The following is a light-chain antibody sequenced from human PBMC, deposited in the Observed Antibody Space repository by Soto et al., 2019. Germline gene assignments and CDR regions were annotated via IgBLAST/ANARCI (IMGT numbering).Light chain of an antibody. CDR1: SGHSSYA. CDR2: LNSDGSH. CDR3: QTWGTGIAV. Sequence: QLVLTQSPSASASLGASVKLTCTLSSGHSSYAIAWHQQQPEKGPRYLMKLNSDGSHSKWDGIPDRFSGSSSGAERYLTISSLQSEDEADYYCQTWGTGIAVFGGGTQLTVL. V-gene: IGLV4-69*01. J-gene: IGLJ7*01.